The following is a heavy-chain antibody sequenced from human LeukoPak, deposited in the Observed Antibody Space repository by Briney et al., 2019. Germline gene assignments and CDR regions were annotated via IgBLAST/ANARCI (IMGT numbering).Heavy chain of an antibody. Sequence: PSETLSLTCTVSGGSISGYYWSWIRQPPGKGLEWIGYIYYSGSTNYNPSLKSRVTISVDTSKNQFSLKLSAVTAADTAVYYSARDGCSGGSWRGGGSWFDPWGQGTLVTVSS. D-gene: IGHD2-15*01. CDR1: GGSISGYY. V-gene: IGHV4-59*01. CDR3: ARDGCSGGSWRGGGSWFDP. CDR2: IYYSGST. J-gene: IGHJ5*02.